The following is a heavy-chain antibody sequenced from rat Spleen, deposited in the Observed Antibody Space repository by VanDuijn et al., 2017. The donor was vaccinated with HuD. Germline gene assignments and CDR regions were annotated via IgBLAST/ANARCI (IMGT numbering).Heavy chain of an antibody. V-gene: IGHV3-1*01. CDR2: ISYSGST. D-gene: IGHD1-10*01. J-gene: IGHJ2*01. CDR1: GYSITSNF. CDR3: ARFLFLYNGYYFDY. Sequence: EVQLQESGPALVKPSQSLSLTCSVTGYSITSNFWGWIRKFPGDKMEWMGYISYSGSTGFNPSLKSRISITRDTSKNQFFLQLKSVTTEDTATYYCARFLFLYNGYYFDYWGQGVMVTVSS.